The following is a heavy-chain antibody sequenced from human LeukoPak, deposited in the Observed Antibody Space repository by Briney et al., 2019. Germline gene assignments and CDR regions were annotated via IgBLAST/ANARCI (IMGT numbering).Heavy chain of an antibody. CDR3: ARAHYFDY. Sequence: SETLSLTCTVSGGSISRGDYYWSWIRQPPGKGLEWIGYIYHTGSTDCNPSLRSRVTISVDTSKNHFSLKLSSVTAADTAVYYCARAHYFDYWGQGTLVTVSS. J-gene: IGHJ4*02. CDR1: GGSISRGDYY. V-gene: IGHV4-30-4*01. CDR2: IYHTGST.